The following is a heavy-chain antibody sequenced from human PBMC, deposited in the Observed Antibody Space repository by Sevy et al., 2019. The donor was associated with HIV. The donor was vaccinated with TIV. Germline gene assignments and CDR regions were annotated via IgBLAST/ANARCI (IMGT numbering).Heavy chain of an antibody. CDR3: ARAGALWFGESDY. D-gene: IGHD3-10*01. J-gene: IGHJ4*02. CDR1: GYSFTSRG. V-gene: IGHV1-18*01. CDR2: ISAYNGNT. Sequence: ASVKVSCKASGYSFTSRGIDWVRQAPGQGLEWLGWISAYNGNTKNGQRLQDRVTMTTDTSASTAYMELRSLRSDDTAVYYCARAGALWFGESDYWGQGTLVTVSS.